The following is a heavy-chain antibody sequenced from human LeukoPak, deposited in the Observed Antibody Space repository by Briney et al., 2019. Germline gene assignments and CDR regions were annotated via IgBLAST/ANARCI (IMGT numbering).Heavy chain of an antibody. CDR2: TYYSGST. CDR3: ARPGGYCSGGSCSHNH. V-gene: IGHV4-39*01. D-gene: IGHD2-15*01. J-gene: IGHJ5*02. CDR1: GDSISSGSYY. Sequence: SETLSLTCTVSGDSISSGSYYWGWIRQPPGKGLEWIGSTYYSGSTYYNPSLKSRVTISVDTSKNQFSLKLSSVTAADTAVYYCARPGGYCSGGSCSHNHWGQGTLVTVSS.